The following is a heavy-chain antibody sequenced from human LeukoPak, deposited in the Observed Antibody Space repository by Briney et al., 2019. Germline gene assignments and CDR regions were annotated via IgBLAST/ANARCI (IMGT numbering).Heavy chain of an antibody. V-gene: IGHV1-2*02. CDR2: ISPDSVEK. J-gene: IGHJ3*02. Sequence: ASVKVSCKASGYTFSDYYMHWVRQAPAQGLEWMAWISPDSVEKKYAQKFQGRVTMTRDTSISTAYMELSRLTSDDTAVYYCARKRGVGVDTNAFDIWGQGTMVAVSS. CDR3: ARKRGVGVDTNAFDI. CDR1: GYTFSDYY. D-gene: IGHD3-3*01.